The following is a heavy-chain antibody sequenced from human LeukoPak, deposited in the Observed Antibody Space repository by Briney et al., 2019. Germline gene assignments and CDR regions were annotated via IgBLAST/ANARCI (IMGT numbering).Heavy chain of an antibody. Sequence: PSETLSLTCTVSRGSISSSTYYWGWIRQPPGKGLEWIGNIDYSGSTYYNPSLKSRVTISVDTSKNQFSLKLSSVTAADTAVYYCARGRAEIQLWPYYYYYMDVWGKGTTVTVSS. D-gene: IGHD5-18*01. CDR2: IDYSGST. CDR1: RGSISSSTYY. J-gene: IGHJ6*03. CDR3: ARGRAEIQLWPYYYYYMDV. V-gene: IGHV4-39*07.